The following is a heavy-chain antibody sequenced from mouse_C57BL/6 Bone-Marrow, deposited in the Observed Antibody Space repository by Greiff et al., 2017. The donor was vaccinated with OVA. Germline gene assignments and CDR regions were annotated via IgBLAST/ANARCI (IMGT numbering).Heavy chain of an antibody. D-gene: IGHD1-1*01. CDR1: GFTFSDYG. Sequence: EVQRVESGGGLVKPGGSLKLSCAASGFTFSDYGMHWVRQAPEKGLEWVAYISSGSSTIYYADTVKGRFTISRDNAKNTLFLQMTSLRSEDTAMYYGARRGNYGSRYYAWFAYWGQGTLVTVSA. J-gene: IGHJ3*01. V-gene: IGHV5-17*01. CDR3: ARRGNYGSRYYAWFAY. CDR2: ISSGSSTI.